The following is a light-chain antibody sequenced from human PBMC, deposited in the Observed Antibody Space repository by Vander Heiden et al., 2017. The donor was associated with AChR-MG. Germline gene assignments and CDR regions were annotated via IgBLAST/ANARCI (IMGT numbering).Light chain of an antibody. CDR3: SSYAGSNNFEWV. CDR1: SRDVGGYNY. V-gene: IGLV2-8*01. Sequence: QSALTQPPSASGSPGQSVTIPCTRTSRDVGGYNYASWYHQRPGKPPNLMIYEVSKRPSGVPDRFSGSKSGNTASLTVSGLQAEDEADYYCSSYAGSNNFEWVFGGGTKLTVL. CDR2: EVS. J-gene: IGLJ3*02.